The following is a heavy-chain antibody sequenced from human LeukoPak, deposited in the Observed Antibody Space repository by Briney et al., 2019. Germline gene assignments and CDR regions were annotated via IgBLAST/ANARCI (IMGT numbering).Heavy chain of an antibody. CDR2: IFYSGST. CDR3: AKSNGYGLVDI. V-gene: IGHV4-34*12. D-gene: IGHD3-10*01. CDR1: GGSVSGYY. J-gene: IGHJ3*02. Sequence: SETLSLTCAVYGGSVSGYYWSWIRQPPGKGLEWIGNIFYSGSTYYSPSLKSRVTISLDTSRNQFSLKLTSVTAADTAVYYCAKSNGYGLVDIWGQGTMVTVSS.